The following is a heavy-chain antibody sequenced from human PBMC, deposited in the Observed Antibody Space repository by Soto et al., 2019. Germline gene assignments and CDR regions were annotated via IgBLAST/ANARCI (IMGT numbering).Heavy chain of an antibody. CDR2: ISTSGSTI. V-gene: IGHV3-48*03. Sequence: EVQLVESGGGLVQPGGSLRLSCAASGFSFNTYEMNWVRQAPGKGLEWVSYISTSGSTIYYADSVKGRFTISRDNGKNSLYLQMHSLRAEDTAVYYCAYGGSCDYWGQGNQVTVSS. J-gene: IGHJ4*02. CDR3: AYGGSCDY. D-gene: IGHD1-26*01. CDR1: GFSFNTYE.